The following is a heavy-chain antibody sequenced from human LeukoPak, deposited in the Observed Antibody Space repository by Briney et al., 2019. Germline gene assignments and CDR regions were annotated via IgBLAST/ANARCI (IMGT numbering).Heavy chain of an antibody. D-gene: IGHD3-9*01. CDR2: IYYSGST. CDR1: GGSISSSSYY. V-gene: IGHV4-39*07. CDR3: ARESYDILTGRHDAFDI. J-gene: IGHJ3*02. Sequence: PSETLSLTCTVSGGSISSSSYYWGWIRQPPGKGLEWIGSIYYSGSTYYNPSLKSRVTISVDTSKNQFSLKLSSVTAADTAVYYCARESYDILTGRHDAFDIWGQGTMVTVSS.